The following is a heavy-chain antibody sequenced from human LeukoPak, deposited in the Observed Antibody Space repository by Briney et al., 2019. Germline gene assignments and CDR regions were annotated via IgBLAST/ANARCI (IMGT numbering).Heavy chain of an antibody. CDR3: ARAGGAPPTALDLDR. D-gene: IGHD4/OR15-4a*01. J-gene: IGHJ5*02. CDR1: GGSVRSYS. V-gene: IGHV4-59*02. CDR2: ISNSGST. Sequence: SETLSLTCTASGGSVRSYSWSWIRQPPGKGLEWIGYISNSGSTNYNPSLKSRVTISVDTSKNQFSLRLTSMTAADTAVYYCARAGGAPPTALDLDRWGQGTLVTVSS.